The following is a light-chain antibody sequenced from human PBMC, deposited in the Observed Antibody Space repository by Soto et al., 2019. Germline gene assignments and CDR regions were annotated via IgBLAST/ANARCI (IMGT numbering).Light chain of an antibody. V-gene: IGLV4-69*01. CDR3: QTWDTGIQV. J-gene: IGLJ1*01. CDR1: SGHSTYT. Sequence: QSVLTQSPSAPASPGASVKLTCTLSSGHSTYTIAWHQQHPGKGPRYLMRLKNDGSHTKGDGIPDRFSGSSFGAERYLTISSLQSEDEADYYCQTWDTGIQVFGAGTKVTVL. CDR2: LKNDGSH.